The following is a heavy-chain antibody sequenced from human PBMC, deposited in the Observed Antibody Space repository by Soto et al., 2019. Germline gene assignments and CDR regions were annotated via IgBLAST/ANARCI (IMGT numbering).Heavy chain of an antibody. D-gene: IGHD3-3*01. Sequence: ASVKVCCKASGYTFTRYYMHWVRQAPGQGLEWMGIINPSGGSTSYAQKFQGRVAMTRDTSTSTVYMELSSLRSEDTAVYYCARDYGHQYYDFWSGYYASLRSNWFDPWGQGTLVTVSS. V-gene: IGHV1-46*01. CDR1: GYTFTRYY. J-gene: IGHJ5*02. CDR3: ARDYGHQYYDFWSGYYASLRSNWFDP. CDR2: INPSGGST.